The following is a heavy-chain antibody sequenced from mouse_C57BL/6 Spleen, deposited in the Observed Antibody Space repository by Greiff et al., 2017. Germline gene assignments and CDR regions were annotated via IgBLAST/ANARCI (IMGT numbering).Heavy chain of an antibody. CDR3: AREGYYYGSTSYAMDY. Sequence: QVHVKQPGAELVRPGSSVKLSCKASGYTFTSYWMHWVKQRPIQGLEWIGNIDPSDSETHYNQKFKDKATLTVDKSSSTAYMQLSSLTSEDSAVYYCAREGYYYGSTSYAMDYWGQGTSVTVSS. CDR1: GYTFTSYW. D-gene: IGHD1-1*01. V-gene: IGHV1-52*01. CDR2: IDPSDSET. J-gene: IGHJ4*01.